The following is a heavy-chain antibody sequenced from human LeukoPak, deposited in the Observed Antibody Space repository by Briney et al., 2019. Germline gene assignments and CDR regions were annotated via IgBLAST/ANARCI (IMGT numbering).Heavy chain of an antibody. CDR3: ARLSQTSTVGVAVDAFDI. J-gene: IGHJ3*02. CDR1: GYNFISYW. Sequence: GKSLKIPCKSSGYNFISYWIGWVRQMPGKGLECMGIIYPDDSDTRYSPSVQGQVTISADKSISTAYLQWSSLKASDTAMFYCARLSQTSTVGVAVDAFDIWGQGTMVTVSS. V-gene: IGHV5-51*01. CDR2: IYPDDSDT. D-gene: IGHD6-19*01.